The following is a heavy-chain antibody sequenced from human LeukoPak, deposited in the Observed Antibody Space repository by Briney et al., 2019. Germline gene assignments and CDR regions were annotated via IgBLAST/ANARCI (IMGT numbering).Heavy chain of an antibody. CDR3: ARGGGYNHFDL. Sequence: SETLSLTCTVSGGSINSYYWSWIRQPPGKGLEWIGYAYYSGSTNYNPSLKSRVSISVDTSKNQFSPKLSSVTAADTAVYYCARGGGYNHFDLWGQGILVSVSS. CDR2: AYYSGST. CDR1: GGSINSYY. J-gene: IGHJ4*02. V-gene: IGHV4-59*01. D-gene: IGHD5-24*01.